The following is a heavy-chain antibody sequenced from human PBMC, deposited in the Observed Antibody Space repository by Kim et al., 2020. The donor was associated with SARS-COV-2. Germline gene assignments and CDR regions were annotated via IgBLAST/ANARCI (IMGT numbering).Heavy chain of an antibody. CDR2: VLYDGSKQ. J-gene: IGHJ5*02. Sequence: GGSLRLSCSASGSTFRNYGMHWVRQAPGKGLEWVGVVLYDGSKQYYADSVKGRFTISRDNSKNTLYLEISSLRADDTAVYYCAKASMGVAGTHFFDPWGRGTLLT. CDR3: AKASMGVAGTHFFDP. D-gene: IGHD6-19*01. CDR1: GSTFRNYG. V-gene: IGHV3-30*18.